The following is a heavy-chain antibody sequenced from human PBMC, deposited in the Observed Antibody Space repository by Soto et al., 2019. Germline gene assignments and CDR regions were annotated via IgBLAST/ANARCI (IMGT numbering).Heavy chain of an antibody. Sequence: QVQLVESGGGVVQPGRSLRLSCAPSGFIFSIYGMHWVRQAPGKGLEWVAAISYDGSNKYYVDSVKGRFTISRDNSKNTLSLQMNSLRAEDTAVYYCAKDGRDPVYYYGMDVWGQGTTVTVSS. CDR2: ISYDGSNK. CDR1: GFIFSIYG. CDR3: AKDGRDPVYYYGMDV. J-gene: IGHJ6*02. V-gene: IGHV3-30*18.